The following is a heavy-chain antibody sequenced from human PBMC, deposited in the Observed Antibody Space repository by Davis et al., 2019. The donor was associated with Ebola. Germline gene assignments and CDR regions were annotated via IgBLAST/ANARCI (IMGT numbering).Heavy chain of an antibody. Sequence: GGSLRLSCAASGFSFSSYWLSWVRQAPGKGLEWVANINQDGSDQQYVGSVKGRFTVSRDNAKNTLYLQMNSLRAEDTAVYYCVRDSIEGATTFDYWGQGTLVTVSS. CDR1: GFSFSSYW. CDR2: INQDGSDQ. CDR3: VRDSIEGATTFDY. D-gene: IGHD1-26*01. J-gene: IGHJ4*02. V-gene: IGHV3-7*01.